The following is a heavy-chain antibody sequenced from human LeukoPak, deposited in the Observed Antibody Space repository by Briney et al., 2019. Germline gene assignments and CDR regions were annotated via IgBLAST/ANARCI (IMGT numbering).Heavy chain of an antibody. CDR2: IYTSGST. V-gene: IGHV4-61*02. Sequence: PSETLSLTCTVSGGSISSGSYYWSWIRQPAGKGLEWIGRIYTSGSTNYNPSLKSRVTISVDTSKNQFSLKLSSVTAADTAVYYCARAVVFWSGYSHQDHRDAFDIWGQGTMVTVSS. J-gene: IGHJ3*02. CDR3: ARAVVFWSGYSHQDHRDAFDI. CDR1: GGSISSGSYY. D-gene: IGHD3-3*01.